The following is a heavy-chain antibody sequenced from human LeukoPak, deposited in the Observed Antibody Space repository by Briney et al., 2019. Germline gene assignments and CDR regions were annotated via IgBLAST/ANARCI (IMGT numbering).Heavy chain of an antibody. CDR1: GYTLTELS. CDR3: ARAPNGYCSGGSCYLNWFDP. Sequence: ASVKVSCKVSGYTLTELSMHWVRQAPGKGLEWMGGFDPEDGETIYAQKFQGRVTMTEDTSTDTAYMELSSLRSEDTAVYYCARAPNGYCSGGSCYLNWFDPWGQGTLVTVSS. V-gene: IGHV1-24*01. CDR2: FDPEDGET. D-gene: IGHD2-15*01. J-gene: IGHJ5*02.